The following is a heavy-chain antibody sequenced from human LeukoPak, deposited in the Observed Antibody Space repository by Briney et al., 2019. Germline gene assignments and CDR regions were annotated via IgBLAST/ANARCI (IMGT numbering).Heavy chain of an antibody. D-gene: IGHD2-2*01. CDR2: ISDRGTYI. V-gene: IGHV3-21*01. J-gene: IGHJ4*02. CDR3: ANHLACGSTSCPPFDS. CDR1: GFTFSTYS. Sequence: KPGGSLRLSCTASGFTFSTYSMNWVRQAPGKGLEWVASISDRGTYIYYADSVKGRFTISRDNAKNSLYLQMNSLRAEDTAVYYCANHLACGSTSCPPFDSWGQGTLVTVSS.